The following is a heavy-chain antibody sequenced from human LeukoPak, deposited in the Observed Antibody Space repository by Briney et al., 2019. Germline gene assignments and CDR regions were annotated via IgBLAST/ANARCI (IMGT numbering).Heavy chain of an antibody. V-gene: IGHV1-2*02. D-gene: IGHD3-22*01. Sequence: ASVKVSCKASGYIFTGYYIHWVRQAPGQGLEWMGWINPNSGGTNYAQKFQGRVTMTRDTSISTAYMELSRLRSDDTAVYYCARDPNPYYYDSSGYGVLDYWGQGTLVTVSS. CDR3: ARDPNPYYYDSSGYGVLDY. CDR2: INPNSGGT. J-gene: IGHJ4*02. CDR1: GYIFTGYY.